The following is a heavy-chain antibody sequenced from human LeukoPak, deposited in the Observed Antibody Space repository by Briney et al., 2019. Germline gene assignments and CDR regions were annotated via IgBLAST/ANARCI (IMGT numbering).Heavy chain of an antibody. D-gene: IGHD3-9*01. Sequence: PGGSLRPSRAASGFAFISYIMKWGRQAPGKGLEWVSYISSSSSTIYYADSVKGRFTIARDNAKNSLYLQMNSLRAEDTAVYYCAADWSCDDWGQGTLVTVSS. CDR3: AADWSCDD. V-gene: IGHV3-48*01. J-gene: IGHJ4*02. CDR2: ISSSSSTI. CDR1: GFAFISYI.